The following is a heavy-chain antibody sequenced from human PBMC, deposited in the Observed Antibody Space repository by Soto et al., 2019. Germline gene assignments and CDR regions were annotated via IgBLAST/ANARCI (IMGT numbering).Heavy chain of an antibody. Sequence: PGGSLRLSCTASGFTFGDYAMSWFRQAPGKGLEWVGFIRSKAYGGTTEYAASVKGRFTISRDDSKSIAYLQMNSLKTEDTAVYYCTRVIAGGLEWPLDPWGQGTLVTVSS. D-gene: IGHD3-3*01. CDR3: TRVIAGGLEWPLDP. J-gene: IGHJ5*02. V-gene: IGHV3-49*03. CDR1: GFTFGDYA. CDR2: IRSKAYGGTT.